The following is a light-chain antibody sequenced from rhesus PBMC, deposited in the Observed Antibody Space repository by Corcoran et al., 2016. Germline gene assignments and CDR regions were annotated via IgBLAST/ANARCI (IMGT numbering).Light chain of an antibody. J-gene: IGKJ4*01. CDR3: QQHNSYPLT. CDR1: QGISKY. V-gene: IGKV1-25*01. Sequence: DIQMTQSPSSLSASVGDTVTITCQASQGISKYLAWYQPKPGKAPKLLIYDASPLQSGVPSRFSGSGSGTEFTLTISSLQPEDFATDYCQQHNSYPLTFGGGTKVEIK. CDR2: DAS.